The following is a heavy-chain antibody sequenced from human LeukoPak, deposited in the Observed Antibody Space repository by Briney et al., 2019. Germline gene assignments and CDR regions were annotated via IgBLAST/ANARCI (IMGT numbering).Heavy chain of an antibody. J-gene: IGHJ3*02. V-gene: IGHV4-34*01. CDR3: ARGDVDPYVFDI. CDR1: GGSFSRYY. Sequence: PETLSLTCAVYGGSFSRYYWNWIRQPPEKGLEWIGEINHGGSTNYNPSLKSRVTISVDTSKNQFSLKVNSVIAADTAVYYCARGDVDPYVFDIWGQGTMVTVSS. D-gene: IGHD3-10*02. CDR2: INHGGST.